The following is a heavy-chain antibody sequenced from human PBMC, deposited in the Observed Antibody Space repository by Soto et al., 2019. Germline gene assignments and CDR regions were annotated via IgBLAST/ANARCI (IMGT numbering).Heavy chain of an antibody. CDR2: ISAYNGNT. CDR3: ARDGYQESSGYRSDFDY. CDR1: GYTFTSYG. D-gene: IGHD3-22*01. J-gene: IGHJ4*02. Sequence: QVQLVQSGAEVKKPGASVKVSCKASGYTFTSYGISWVRQAPGQGLEWMGWISAYNGNTNYAQKLQGRVTMTTDTSXRXXYMELRRLRSDDTAVYYCARDGYQESSGYRSDFDYWGQGTLVTVSS. V-gene: IGHV1-18*01.